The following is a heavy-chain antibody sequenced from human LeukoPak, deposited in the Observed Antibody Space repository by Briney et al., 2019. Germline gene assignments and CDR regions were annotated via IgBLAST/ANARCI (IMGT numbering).Heavy chain of an antibody. CDR2: INTDESST. V-gene: IGHV3-74*01. J-gene: IGHJ4*02. Sequence: PGGPLRLSCAASGFTFSSYWMHWVRQAPGKGLVWVSRINTDESSTSYADSVRGRLTISRDNAKNTLYLQMNSLRAEDTAVYYCAAGVSLYYWGQGTLVTVSS. CDR1: GFTFSSYW. D-gene: IGHD3-3*01. CDR3: AAGVSLYY.